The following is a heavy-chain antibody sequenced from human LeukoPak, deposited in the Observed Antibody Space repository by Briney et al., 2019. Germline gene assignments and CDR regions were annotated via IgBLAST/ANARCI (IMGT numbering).Heavy chain of an antibody. CDR1: VYTFTGYF. CDR2: IHPNSGGT. Sequence: ASVTVSCMASVYTFTGYFMHWVRPAPGQGLEWMGLIHPNSGGTNYAQKFQGRVTMTRDTTISTAYMELSRLRSDDTAVYYCARDNSVRDEAWWFNPWGQGTLVTVSS. D-gene: IGHD5-24*01. CDR3: ARDNSVRDEAWWFNP. V-gene: IGHV1-2*06. J-gene: IGHJ5*02.